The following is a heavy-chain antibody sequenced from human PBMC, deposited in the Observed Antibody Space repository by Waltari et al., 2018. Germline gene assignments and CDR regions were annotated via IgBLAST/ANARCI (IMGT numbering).Heavy chain of an antibody. CDR1: GYTFTGYY. V-gene: IGHV1-2*06. CDR2: INPNSGGT. CDR3: ARDFPGYSSGCADY. J-gene: IGHJ4*02. Sequence: QVQLVQSGAEVKKPGASVKVSCTASGYTFTGYYMHWVRQAPGQGLEWMGRINPNSGGTNYAQKFQGRVTMTRDTSISTAYMELSRLRSDDTAVYYCARDFPGYSSGCADYWGQGTLVTVSS. D-gene: IGHD6-19*01.